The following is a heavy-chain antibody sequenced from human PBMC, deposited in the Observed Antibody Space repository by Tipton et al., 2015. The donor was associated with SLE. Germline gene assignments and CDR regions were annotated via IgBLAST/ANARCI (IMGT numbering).Heavy chain of an antibody. D-gene: IGHD3-10*01. CDR2: IYNLGNT. Sequence: LRLSCSVSGDSISSGAYYWGWIRQHPGKGLEWIGYIYNLGNTYYNPSLKSRLAISIETSKNQFSLKLSSVTAADTAVYYCARSSATGFYYMDVWGQGTTVTVSS. V-gene: IGHV4-31*03. CDR3: ARSSATGFYYMDV. J-gene: IGHJ6*03. CDR1: GDSISSGAYY.